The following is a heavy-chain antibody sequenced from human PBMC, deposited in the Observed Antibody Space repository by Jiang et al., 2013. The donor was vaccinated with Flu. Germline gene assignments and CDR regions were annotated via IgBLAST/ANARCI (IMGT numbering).Heavy chain of an antibody. CDR2: TYYRSKWYN. V-gene: IGHV6-1*01. J-gene: IGHJ6*02. CDR3: ASGVAVAGKGAGGMDV. Sequence: QTLSLTCAISGDSVSSNSAAWNWIRQSPSRGLEWLGRTYYRSKWYNDYAVSVKSRITINPDTSKNQFSLQLNSVTPEDTAVYYCASGVAVAGKGAGGMDVWGQGTTVTVSS. D-gene: IGHD6-19*01. CDR1: GDSVSSNSAA.